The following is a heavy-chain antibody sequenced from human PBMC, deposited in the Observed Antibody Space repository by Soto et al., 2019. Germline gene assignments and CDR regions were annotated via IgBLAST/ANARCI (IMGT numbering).Heavy chain of an antibody. J-gene: IGHJ4*02. CDR3: AHSVVAGLGYYFDY. V-gene: IGHV2-5*02. CDR2: IYWDDDK. D-gene: IGHD6-19*01. Sequence: QITLKESGPTLVKPTQTLTLTCTFSGFSLSSTRVAVGWIRQPPGKALEWLALIYWDDDKRYSPFLKSRLTTRKDTSKNQVVLTMTTMDPVDTATYYCAHSVVAGLGYYFDYWGQGTLVTVSS. CDR1: GFSLSSTRVA.